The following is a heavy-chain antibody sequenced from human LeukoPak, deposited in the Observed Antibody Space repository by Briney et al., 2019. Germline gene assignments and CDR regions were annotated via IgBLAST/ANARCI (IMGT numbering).Heavy chain of an antibody. CDR2: IIPILGIA. Sequence: SVKVSCKASGGTFSSYAISWVRQAPGQGLEWMGRIIPILGIANYAQKFQGRVTITADKSTSTAYMELSSLRSEDTAVYYCARDDLEWLGYFDYWGQGTLVTVSS. V-gene: IGHV1-69*04. J-gene: IGHJ4*02. CDR1: GGTFSSYA. CDR3: ARDDLEWLGYFDY. D-gene: IGHD3-3*01.